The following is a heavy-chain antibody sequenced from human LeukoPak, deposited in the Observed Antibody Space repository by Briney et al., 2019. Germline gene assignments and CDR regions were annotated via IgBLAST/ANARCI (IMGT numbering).Heavy chain of an antibody. CDR3: VRDSPLLPDYRRPFDS. D-gene: IGHD3-9*01. CDR2: IFYSGNT. J-gene: IGHJ4*02. Sequence: PSETLSLTCTVSGGSISGYYWNWIRQTPGKGLEWIGYIFYSGNTNYNPSLKSRVTMSVDTSKNQLSLTLSSVTPADTAVYYCVRDSPLLPDYRRPFDSWGQGTLVTVSS. CDR1: GGSISGYY. V-gene: IGHV4-59*01.